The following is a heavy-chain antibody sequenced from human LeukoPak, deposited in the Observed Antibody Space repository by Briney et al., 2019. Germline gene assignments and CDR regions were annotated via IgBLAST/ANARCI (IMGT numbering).Heavy chain of an antibody. CDR2: ISSRSSTI. D-gene: IGHD3-22*01. CDR3: AREREDYYDSSGRFDY. J-gene: IGHJ4*02. V-gene: IGHV3-48*04. Sequence: QPGGSLRLSCAASGFIFSSYSMNWVRQAPGKGLEWVSYISSRSSTIYYADSVKGRFTISRDNAKNSLYLQMNSLRAEDTAVYYCAREREDYYDSSGRFDYWGQGTLVTVSS. CDR1: GFIFSSYS.